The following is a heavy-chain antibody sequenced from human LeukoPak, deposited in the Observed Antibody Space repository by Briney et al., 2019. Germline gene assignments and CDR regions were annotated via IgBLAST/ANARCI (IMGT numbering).Heavy chain of an antibody. CDR1: GYPFTSYG. J-gene: IGHJ5*02. CDR3: ARKKGGDIYNWNEPDSWFDP. V-gene: IGHV1-69*06. Sequence: GASVKVSCKASGYPFTSYGICWVRQAPGQGLEWMGGIIPVFNAANYAQRFQGRVTITADKSTNTVYMELSTLRFEDTAIYYCARKKGGDIYNWNEPDSWFDPWGQGTLVTVSS. D-gene: IGHD1-20*01. CDR2: IIPVFNAA.